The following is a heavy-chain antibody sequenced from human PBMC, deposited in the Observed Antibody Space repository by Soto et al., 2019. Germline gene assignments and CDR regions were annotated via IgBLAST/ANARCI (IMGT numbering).Heavy chain of an antibody. CDR1: GYSISSGYY. J-gene: IGHJ6*02. CDR3: ARGIRICSSTSCYTSGIDV. D-gene: IGHD2-2*02. Sequence: SETLSLTCAVSGYSISSGYYWGWIRQPPGKGLEWIGSIYHSGSTYYNPSLKSRVTISVDTSKNQFSLKLSSVTAADTAVYYCARGIRICSSTSCYTSGIDVWGQGTPVTVYS. V-gene: IGHV4-38-2*01. CDR2: IYHSGST.